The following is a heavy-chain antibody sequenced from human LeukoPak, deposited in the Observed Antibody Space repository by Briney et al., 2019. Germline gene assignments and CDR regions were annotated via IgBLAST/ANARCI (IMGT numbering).Heavy chain of an antibody. Sequence: GGSLRLSCAASGFGFSNFWMSWVRQAPGKGPEWVANIKEDGSLKNYVDSVEGRFTVSRDNAKNTLYLQMNSLRLEDTAVYYWARDQVLFRASAPWGQGTLVTVP. V-gene: IGHV3-7*01. CDR2: IKEDGSLK. CDR3: ARDQVLFRASAP. J-gene: IGHJ5*02. CDR1: GFGFSNFW. D-gene: IGHD2/OR15-2a*01.